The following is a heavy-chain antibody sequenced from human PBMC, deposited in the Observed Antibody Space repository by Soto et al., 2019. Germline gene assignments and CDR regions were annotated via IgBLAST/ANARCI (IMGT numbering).Heavy chain of an antibody. CDR1: GGSISSGGYY. D-gene: IGHD6-19*01. Sequence: QVELQESGPGLVKPSQTLSLNCTVSGGSISSGGYYWSWVRQHPGKGLEWIGYIYDSGSTYYNPSLKSRVTISVDTSKNQFSLKLTSVTAADTAVYYCASQATGWYPDYWGQGTLVTVSS. J-gene: IGHJ4*02. CDR3: ASQATGWYPDY. CDR2: IYDSGST. V-gene: IGHV4-31*03.